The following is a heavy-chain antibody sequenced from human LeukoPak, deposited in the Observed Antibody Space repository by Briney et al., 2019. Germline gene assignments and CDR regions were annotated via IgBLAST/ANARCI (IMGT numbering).Heavy chain of an antibody. J-gene: IGHJ3*02. CDR3: ARVRGSVNAFDI. Sequence: GGSLRLSCAASGFTFSSYAMSWVRQAPGKGLEWVSAISGSGGSTYYADSVKGRFTISRDNSKNTLYLQMNSLRAEDTAVYYCARVRGSVNAFDIWGQGTMVTVSS. CDR2: ISGSGGST. V-gene: IGHV3-23*01. D-gene: IGHD3-10*01. CDR1: GFTFSSYA.